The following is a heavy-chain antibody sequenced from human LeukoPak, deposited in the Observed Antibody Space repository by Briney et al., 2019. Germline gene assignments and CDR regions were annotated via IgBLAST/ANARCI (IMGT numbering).Heavy chain of an antibody. CDR1: GGSFSGYY. V-gene: IGHV4-34*01. D-gene: IGHD5-12*01. CDR2: INHSGST. CDR3: ARVRATGAFDI. J-gene: IGHJ3*02. Sequence: SETLSLTCAVYGGSFSGYYWSWIRQPPGKGLEWIGEINHSGSTNYNPSLKSRATISVDTSKNQFSLKLSSVAAADTAVYYCARVRATGAFDIWGQGTMVTVSS.